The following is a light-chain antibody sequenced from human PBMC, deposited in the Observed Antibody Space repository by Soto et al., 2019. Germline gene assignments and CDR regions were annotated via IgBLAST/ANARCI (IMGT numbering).Light chain of an antibody. CDR2: TAS. CDR3: LQTDSYPVP. V-gene: IGKV1-9*01. CDR1: QDISYY. Sequence: QAPSVLPAAVGDRVTITCRASQDISYYLAWYQQKPGKAPKLLIYTASTLQSGVPSRFSGSGSGTEFTLTISSLQPEDFATYYCLQTDSYPVPFGQGTMVDIK. J-gene: IGKJ1*01.